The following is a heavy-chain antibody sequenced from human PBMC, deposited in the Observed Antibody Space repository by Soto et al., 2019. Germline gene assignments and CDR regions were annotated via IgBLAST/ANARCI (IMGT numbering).Heavy chain of an antibody. D-gene: IGHD3-3*01. J-gene: IGHJ4*02. Sequence: QVQLVESGGGVVQPGRSLRLSCAASGFSFRTYAMHWVRQAPGKGLEWVAMISHDGRNKDYADSVKGRFTISRDNSENTLYLQMDSLRAEDTALYYGASDHYDFWSGAYLTQYYFDFWGQGTLVTVSS. V-gene: IGHV3-30-3*01. CDR3: ASDHYDFWSGAYLTQYYFDF. CDR2: ISHDGRNK. CDR1: GFSFRTYA.